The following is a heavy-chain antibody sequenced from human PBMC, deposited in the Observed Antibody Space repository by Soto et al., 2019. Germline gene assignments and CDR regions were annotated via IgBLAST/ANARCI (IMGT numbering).Heavy chain of an antibody. V-gene: IGHV3-33*01. CDR3: VRDLLGSGGHFDY. CDR1: GFIFSSFG. J-gene: IGHJ4*02. Sequence: GGSLRLSCAASGFIFSSFGMHWVRQAPGKGLEWVAHIWYDGSNTYYADSVKGRFTISRVNSRNTLYLQMNSLRAEDTAVYHCVRDLLGSGGHFDYWGQGTPVTVSS. D-gene: IGHD7-27*01. CDR2: IWYDGSNT.